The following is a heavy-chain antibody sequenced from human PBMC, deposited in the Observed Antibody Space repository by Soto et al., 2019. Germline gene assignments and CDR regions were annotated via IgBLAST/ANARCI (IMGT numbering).Heavy chain of an antibody. CDR3: TTSISGVVTGH. CDR1: GFTFSNAW. CDR2: IRTNTDGGTT. V-gene: IGHV3-15*07. J-gene: IGHJ4*02. D-gene: IGHD3-3*01. Sequence: EVQLVESGGGLVKPGGSLRLSCAASGFTFSNAWMNWVRQAPGKGLEWVGRIRTNTDGGTTDYAAPVKGRFTFSRDDSKNMLFLQMNSLKPEETAVYYCTTSISGVVTGHWGQGTLVTVSS.